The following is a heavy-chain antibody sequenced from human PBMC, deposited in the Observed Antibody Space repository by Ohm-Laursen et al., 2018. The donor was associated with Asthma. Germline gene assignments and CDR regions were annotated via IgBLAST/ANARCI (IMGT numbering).Heavy chain of an antibody. D-gene: IGHD3-10*01. V-gene: IGHV3-30*03. CDR2: ISYDGSNK. J-gene: IGHJ6*02. Sequence: SLRLSCTASGFTFSSYGMHWVRQAPGKGLEWVAVISYDGSNKYYADSVKGRFTISRDNSKNTLYLQMNSLRAEDTAVYYCARDVLRDTMVRGLSLLYYYGMDVWGQGTTVTVSS. CDR3: ARDVLRDTMVRGLSLLYYYGMDV. CDR1: GFTFSSYG.